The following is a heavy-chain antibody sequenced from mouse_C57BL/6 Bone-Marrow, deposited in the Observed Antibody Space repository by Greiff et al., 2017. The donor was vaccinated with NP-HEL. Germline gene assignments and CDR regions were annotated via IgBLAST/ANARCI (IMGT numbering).Heavy chain of an antibody. CDR1: GYTFTDYY. V-gene: IGHV1-76*01. CDR2: IYPGSGNT. D-gene: IGHD4-1*01. J-gene: IGHJ4*01. Sequence: VKLVESGAELVRPGASVKLSCKASGYTFTDYYINWVKQRPGQGLEWIARIYPGSGNTYYNEKFKGKATLTAEKSSSTAYMQLSSLTSEDSAVYFCARGGKTGTGYYAMDYWGQGTSVTVSS. CDR3: ARGGKTGTGYYAMDY.